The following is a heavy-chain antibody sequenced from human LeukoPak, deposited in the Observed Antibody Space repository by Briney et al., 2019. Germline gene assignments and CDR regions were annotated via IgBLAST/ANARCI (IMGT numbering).Heavy chain of an antibody. V-gene: IGHV3-53*01. J-gene: IGHJ4*02. CDR3: AKDREMATITIAYYFDY. D-gene: IGHD5-24*01. CDR1: GFTVSSNY. CDR2: IYSGGST. Sequence: GGSLRLSCAASGFTVSSNYMSWVRQAPGKGLEWVSVIYSGGSTYYADSVKGRFTISRDNSKNTLYLQMNSLRAEDTAVYYCAKDREMATITIAYYFDYWGQGTLVTVSS.